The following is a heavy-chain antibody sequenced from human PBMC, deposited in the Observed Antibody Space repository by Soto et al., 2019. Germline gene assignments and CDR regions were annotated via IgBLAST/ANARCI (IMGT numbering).Heavy chain of an antibody. V-gene: IGHV4-31*03. CDR1: GGSISSGGYY. CDR3: ARDLVVVVAATHRGLNWFDP. J-gene: IGHJ5*02. CDR2: IYYSGST. D-gene: IGHD2-15*01. Sequence: QVQLQESGPGLVKPSQTLSLTCTVSGGSISSGGYYWSWIRQHPGKGLEWIGYIYYSGSTYYNPYLKSRVTISVDTSKNQFSLKLSSVTAADTAVYYCARDLVVVVAATHRGLNWFDPWGQGTLVTVSS.